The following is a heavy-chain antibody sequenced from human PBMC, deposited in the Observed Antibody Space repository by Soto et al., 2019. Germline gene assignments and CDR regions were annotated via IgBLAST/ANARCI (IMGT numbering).Heavy chain of an antibody. D-gene: IGHD4-4*01. CDR1: GGTFSSYA. Sequence: QVQLVQSGAEVKKPGSSVKVSCKASGGTFSSYAISWVRQAPGQGLEWMGGIIPIFGTTNYAQKFQGRVTITADKSTSKPYRELRTLSSEDRAVYYCARKYRNNKMAYYYYYYGMAVGGQGTTVTVSS. V-gene: IGHV1-69*06. CDR2: IIPIFGTT. CDR3: ARKYRNNKMAYYYYYYGMAV. J-gene: IGHJ6*02.